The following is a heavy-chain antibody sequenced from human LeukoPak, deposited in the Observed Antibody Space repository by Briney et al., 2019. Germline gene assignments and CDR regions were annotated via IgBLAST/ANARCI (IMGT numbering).Heavy chain of an antibody. J-gene: IGHJ2*01. Sequence: PSGTLSLTCTVSGGSISSGGYYWSWIRQHPGKGLEWIGYIYYSGSTYYNPSLKSRVTISVDTSKNQFSLKLSSVTAADTAVYYCARDLTVTTFDGYFDLWGRGTLVTVSS. V-gene: IGHV4-31*03. CDR2: IYYSGST. CDR1: GGSISSGGYY. D-gene: IGHD4-17*01. CDR3: ARDLTVTTFDGYFDL.